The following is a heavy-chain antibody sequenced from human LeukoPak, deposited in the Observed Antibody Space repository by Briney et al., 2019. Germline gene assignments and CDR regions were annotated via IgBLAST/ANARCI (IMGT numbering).Heavy chain of an antibody. CDR3: AIKFVVPAALDY. CDR2: INPNSGAT. Sequence: ASVKVSCKASGYTFTGYFLNWVRQAPGQGLEGRGWINPNSGATNYAPKFQGRVTMTRDTSITTAYMELSSLRSDDTAVYYCAIKFVVPAALDYWGPGTVVTVSS. J-gene: IGHJ4*02. CDR1: GYTFTGYF. V-gene: IGHV1-2*02. D-gene: IGHD2-2*01.